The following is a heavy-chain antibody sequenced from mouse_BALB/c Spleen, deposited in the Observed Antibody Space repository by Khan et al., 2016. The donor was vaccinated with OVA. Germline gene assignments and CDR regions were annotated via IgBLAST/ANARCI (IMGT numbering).Heavy chain of an antibody. Sequence: EVQLVESGGDLVKPGGSLKLSCAASGFTFSSYSMSWVRQTPDKRLEWVATISSDGDYTYFPDSVKGRFTISRDNAKNTLNLQMSSLKSEDTALYYCASHLPGSFAYWGQGTLVTVSA. CDR2: ISSDGDYT. CDR3: ASHLPGSFAY. J-gene: IGHJ3*01. V-gene: IGHV5-6*01. CDR1: GFTFSSYS. D-gene: IGHD4-1*01.